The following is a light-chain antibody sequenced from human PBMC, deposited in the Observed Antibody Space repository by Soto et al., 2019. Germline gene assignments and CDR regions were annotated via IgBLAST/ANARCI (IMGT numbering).Light chain of an antibody. CDR3: QQYNAWPRT. V-gene: IGKV3-15*01. CDR2: GAS. CDR1: QSISNT. J-gene: IGKJ2*01. Sequence: EIVMTQSPATLSVSPGERATLSCRASQSISNTLAWFQQKPGQGPRLLIYGASTRATGIPARFSGSGSGTEFTLTISSLQSEDFAVYFCQQYNAWPRTFGQGTTLEIK.